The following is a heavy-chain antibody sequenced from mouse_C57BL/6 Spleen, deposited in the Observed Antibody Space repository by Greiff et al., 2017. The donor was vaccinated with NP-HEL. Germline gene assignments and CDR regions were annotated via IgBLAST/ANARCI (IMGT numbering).Heavy chain of an antibody. CDR3: ATLDPAWFAY. J-gene: IGHJ3*01. CDR2: IDPSDSET. CDR1: GYTFTSYW. Sequence: QVQLQQPGAELVRPGSSVKLSCKASGYTFTSYWMHWVKQRPIQGLEWIGNIDPSDSETNYNQKFKDKATLTVDKSSSTAYMQLSSLTSEDSAVYYCATLDPAWFAYWGQGTLVTVSA. V-gene: IGHV1-52*01.